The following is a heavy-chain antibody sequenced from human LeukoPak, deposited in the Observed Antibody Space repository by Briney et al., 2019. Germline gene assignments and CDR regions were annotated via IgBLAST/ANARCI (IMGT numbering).Heavy chain of an antibody. CDR2: ISYDGSNK. V-gene: IGHV3-30*04. D-gene: IGHD3-3*01. Sequence: GGSLRLSCAASGFTFDDYAMHWVRQAPGKGLEWVAVISYDGSNKYYADSVKGRFTISRDNSKNTLYLQMNSLRAEDTAVYYCARASLGFWSGYSRGYFDYWGQGTLVTVSS. CDR1: GFTFDDYA. CDR3: ARASLGFWSGYSRGYFDY. J-gene: IGHJ4*02.